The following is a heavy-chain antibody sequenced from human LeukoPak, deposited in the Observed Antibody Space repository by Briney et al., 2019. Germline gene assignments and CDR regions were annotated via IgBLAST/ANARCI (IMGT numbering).Heavy chain of an antibody. Sequence: ASVKVSCKASGYTFTDHAMNWVRQAPGQGPEWMGWINTNRGNPTYAQAFTGRFVFSLDTSVNTAYLHITGLRTEDTAVYYCARGRPLLDVWGTGTTVIVSS. CDR3: ARGRPLLDV. CDR1: GYTFTDHA. V-gene: IGHV7-4-1*02. D-gene: IGHD3-10*01. CDR2: INTNRGNP. J-gene: IGHJ6*04.